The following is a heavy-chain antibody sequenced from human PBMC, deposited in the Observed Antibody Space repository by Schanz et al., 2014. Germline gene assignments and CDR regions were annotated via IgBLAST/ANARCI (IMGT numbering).Heavy chain of an antibody. Sequence: QVQLVQSGTQVKKPGASVKVSCKASGYTLSAYSLHWVRQAPGQGLEWMGIVNPSVRGTHFAREFQGRVTVTSDTSTSTVYMELSGLRSEDTAVYYCAGAFDSSGYYFDYWGQGPLVTVYS. CDR3: AGAFDSSGYYFDY. D-gene: IGHD3-22*01. CDR2: VNPSVRGT. CDR1: GYTLSAYS. V-gene: IGHV1-46*03. J-gene: IGHJ4*02.